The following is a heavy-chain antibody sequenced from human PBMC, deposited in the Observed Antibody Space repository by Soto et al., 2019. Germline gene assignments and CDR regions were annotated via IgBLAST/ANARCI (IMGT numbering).Heavy chain of an antibody. Sequence: KSGGSLRLSCAASGFTFSSYSMNWVRQAPGKGLEWVSSISSSSSYIYYADSVKGRFTISRDNAKNSLYLQMNSLRAEDTAVYYCARMRYSSGWHCDYWGQGTLVTVSS. V-gene: IGHV3-21*01. CDR2: ISSSSSYI. CDR3: ARMRYSSGWHCDY. D-gene: IGHD6-19*01. J-gene: IGHJ4*02. CDR1: GFTFSSYS.